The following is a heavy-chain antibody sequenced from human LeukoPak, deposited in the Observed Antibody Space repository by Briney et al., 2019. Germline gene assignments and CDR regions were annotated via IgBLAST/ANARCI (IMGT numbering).Heavy chain of an antibody. CDR1: GYRFTTYW. Sequence: GESLKISCKGSGYRFTTYWIAWVRQMPGKGLEWMGIIYPGDSDTRYSPSFQGQVTISADKSISTAYLQWSSLEASDTAMYYCARGGYCSSSNCFGAFDIWGQGTLITVSS. D-gene: IGHD2-2*01. CDR2: IYPGDSDT. V-gene: IGHV5-51*01. J-gene: IGHJ3*02. CDR3: ARGGYCSSSNCFGAFDI.